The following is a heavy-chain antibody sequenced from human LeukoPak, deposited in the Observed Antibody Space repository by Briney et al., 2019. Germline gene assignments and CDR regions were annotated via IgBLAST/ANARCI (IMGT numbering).Heavy chain of an antibody. CDR3: ARLATPSTMAARGRSWFES. V-gene: IGHV4-39*07. D-gene: IGHD6-6*01. J-gene: IGHJ5*01. CDR1: GGSISSSSYY. Sequence: PSGTLSLTCTVSGGSISSSSYYWGWIRQPPGKGLEWIGSIYYSGSTYYNSSLKSRVTISLDTSKNQFSLKLSSVTSSDTAGYYCARLATPSTMAARGRSWFESWGKGTLVTVSS. CDR2: IYYSGST.